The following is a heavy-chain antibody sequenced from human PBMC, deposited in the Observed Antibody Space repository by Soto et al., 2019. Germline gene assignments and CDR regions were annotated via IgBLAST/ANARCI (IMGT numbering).Heavy chain of an antibody. Sequence: QITLKESGPTLVKPTQTLTLTCTFSGLSLSTTGVGVGWIRQPPGKALEWLALIYWDDDKRYSPSLKSRRTITKDTSKNPVVLTMTNMDPVDTATYYCVQSRCGGDCLQSYSSHSYYGLDVWGQGTTVTVSS. CDR3: VQSRCGGDCLQSYSSHSYYGLDV. V-gene: IGHV2-5*02. D-gene: IGHD2-21*02. J-gene: IGHJ6*02. CDR1: GLSLSTTGVG. CDR2: IYWDDDK.